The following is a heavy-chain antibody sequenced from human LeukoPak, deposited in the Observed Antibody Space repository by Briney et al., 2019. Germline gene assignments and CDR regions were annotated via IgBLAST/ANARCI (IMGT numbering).Heavy chain of an antibody. CDR3: ARTYCSGGSCHFDY. D-gene: IGHD2-15*01. J-gene: IGHJ4*02. V-gene: IGHV4-59*08. CDR2: IFYSGTT. Sequence: SETLSLTCTVSGGSIRSYYWSWIRQPPGKGLEXVGYIFYSGTTDSNPSLKSRVTISVDTSKNQFSLKLSSVTAADTAVYYCARTYCSGGSCHFDYWGQGTLVTVSS. CDR1: GGSIRSYY.